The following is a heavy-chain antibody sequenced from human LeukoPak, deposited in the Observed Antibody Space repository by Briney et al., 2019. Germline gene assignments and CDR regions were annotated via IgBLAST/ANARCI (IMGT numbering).Heavy chain of an antibody. J-gene: IGHJ4*02. Sequence: SVKVSCKASGGTFSSYAISWVRQAPGQGLEWMGRIIPILGIANYAQKVQGRVTMTTDTSTSTIYMELRSLKSDDTAIYYCARESPGNFDFWGQGTLVTVSS. D-gene: IGHD1-26*01. V-gene: IGHV1-69*04. CDR2: IIPILGIA. CDR3: ARESPGNFDF. CDR1: GGTFSSYA.